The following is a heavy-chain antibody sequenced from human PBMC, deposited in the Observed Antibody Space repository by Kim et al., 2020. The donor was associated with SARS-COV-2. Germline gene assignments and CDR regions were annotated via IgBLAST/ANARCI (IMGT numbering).Heavy chain of an antibody. CDR2: IYYSGST. Sequence: SETLSLTCTVSGGSISSYYWSWIRQPPGKGLEWIGYIYYSGSTNYNPSLKSRVTISVDTSKNQFSLKLSSVTAADTAVYYCVRHRDGDYLDYWGQGTLVT. J-gene: IGHJ4*02. CDR3: VRHRDGDYLDY. CDR1: GGSISSYY. V-gene: IGHV4-59*08. D-gene: IGHD4-17*01.